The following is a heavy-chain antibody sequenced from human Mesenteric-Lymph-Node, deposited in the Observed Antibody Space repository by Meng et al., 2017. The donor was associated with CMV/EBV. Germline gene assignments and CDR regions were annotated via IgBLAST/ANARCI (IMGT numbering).Heavy chain of an antibody. Sequence: GESLKISCAASGFTVSNNYMSWVRQAPGKGLEWVSLIYTSGSTYYADSVKGRFTISRDNSKNTLYLQMSSLRAEDTAVYYCARSSEDFVLDAFDIWGQGTMVTVSS. CDR2: IYTSGST. D-gene: IGHD6-6*01. CDR1: GFTVSNNY. CDR3: ARSSEDFVLDAFDI. J-gene: IGHJ3*02. V-gene: IGHV3-53*01.